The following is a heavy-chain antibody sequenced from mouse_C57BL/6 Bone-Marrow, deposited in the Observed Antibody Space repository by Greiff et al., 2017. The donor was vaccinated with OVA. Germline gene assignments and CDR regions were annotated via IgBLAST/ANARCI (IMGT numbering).Heavy chain of an antibody. Sequence: EVQLQESGPGLVKPSPSLSLTCSVTGYSITSGYYWNWIRQFPGNKLEWMGYISYDGSNNYNPSLKNRISITRYTSKNQFFLKLNSVTTEDTATYYCARDYYDGSSYYFDYWGQGTTLTVSS. D-gene: IGHD1-1*01. CDR1: GYSITSGYY. V-gene: IGHV3-6*01. CDR3: ARDYYDGSSYYFDY. J-gene: IGHJ2*01. CDR2: ISYDGSN.